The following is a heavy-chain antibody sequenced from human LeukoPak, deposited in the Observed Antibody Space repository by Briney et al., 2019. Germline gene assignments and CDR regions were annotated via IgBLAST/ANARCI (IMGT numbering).Heavy chain of an antibody. CDR1: GYTFTGCY. Sequence: GASVKISCKASGYTFTGCYTHWVRQAPGQGLEWMGWINPNSGGTNYAQKFQGRVTMTRDTSISTAYMELSRLRSDDTAVYYCARADSSSDPRGAFDIGGKGKMVTVFS. CDR2: INPNSGGT. J-gene: IGHJ3*02. D-gene: IGHD6-6*01. V-gene: IGHV1-2*02. CDR3: ARADSSSDPRGAFDI.